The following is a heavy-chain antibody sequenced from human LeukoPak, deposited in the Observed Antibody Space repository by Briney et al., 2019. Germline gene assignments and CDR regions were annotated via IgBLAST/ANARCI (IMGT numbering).Heavy chain of an antibody. D-gene: IGHD5-18*01. CDR2: INHSGST. CDR1: GGSFSGYY. Sequence: SGTLSLTCAVYGGSFSGYYWSWIRQPPGKGLEWIGEINHSGSTNYNPSLKSRVTISVDTSKNQFSLKLSSVTAADTAVYYCARYGYSYGLDYWGQGTLVTVSS. CDR3: ARYGYSYGLDY. J-gene: IGHJ4*02. V-gene: IGHV4-34*01.